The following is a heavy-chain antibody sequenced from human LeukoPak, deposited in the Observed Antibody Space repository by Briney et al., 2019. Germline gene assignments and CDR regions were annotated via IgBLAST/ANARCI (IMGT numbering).Heavy chain of an antibody. J-gene: IGHJ4*02. D-gene: IGHD3-22*01. CDR3: ARLPYYDSSGYYFDY. CDR1: GYSFTSYW. CDR2: IYPGDSDT. Sequence: PGESLKISCKGSGYSFTSYWTGWVRQMPGKGLEWMGIIYPGDSDTRYSPSFQGQVTISADKSISTAYLQWSSLKASDTAMYYCARLPYYDSSGYYFDYWGQGTLVTVSS. V-gene: IGHV5-51*01.